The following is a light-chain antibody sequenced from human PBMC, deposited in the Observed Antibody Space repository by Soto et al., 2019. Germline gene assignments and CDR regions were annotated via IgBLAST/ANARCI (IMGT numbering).Light chain of an antibody. CDR2: GAS. Sequence: EIVLTQSPGTLSLSPGERATLSCRASQSVSSSYLAWYQHKPGQAPRLLIYGASSRATGIPDRFSGSGSGTDFTLSISRLEPEDFAVYYCQQYGSAQYTFGQGTKLELK. J-gene: IGKJ2*01. CDR1: QSVSSSY. CDR3: QQYGSAQYT. V-gene: IGKV3-20*01.